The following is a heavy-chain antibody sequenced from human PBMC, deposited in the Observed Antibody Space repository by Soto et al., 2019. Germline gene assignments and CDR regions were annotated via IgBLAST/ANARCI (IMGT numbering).Heavy chain of an antibody. J-gene: IGHJ4*02. CDR2: IYHSGST. Sequence: QVQLQESGPGLVKPSGTLSLTCAVSGGSISMNWRSWVRQPPGKGLEWIGEIYHSGSTNYNPSLKSRLTISVDKSKNQFSLKLSSVTAADTAVYYCARVVQGIDYWGQGTLVTVSS. CDR3: ARVVQGIDY. V-gene: IGHV4-4*02. CDR1: GGSISMNW. D-gene: IGHD3-10*01.